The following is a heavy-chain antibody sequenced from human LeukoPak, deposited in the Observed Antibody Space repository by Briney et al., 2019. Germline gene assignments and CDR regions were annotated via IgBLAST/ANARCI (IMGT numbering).Heavy chain of an antibody. CDR2: INHSGST. CDR3: ARGRPSSSWYPSYYYYYMDV. J-gene: IGHJ6*03. CDR1: GGSLSVYY. V-gene: IGHV4-34*01. Sequence: PSETLSLTCALYGGSLSVYYWSWIRHPPGKGLEWIGQINHSGSTNYNPSLKSRVTISVDTSKNQFSLKLSSVTAADTAVYYCARGRPSSSWYPSYYYYYMDVWGKGTTVTVSS. D-gene: IGHD6-13*01.